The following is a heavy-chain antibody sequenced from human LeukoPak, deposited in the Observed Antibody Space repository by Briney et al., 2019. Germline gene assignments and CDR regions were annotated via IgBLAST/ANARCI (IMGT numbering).Heavy chain of an antibody. J-gene: IGHJ4*02. CDR3: AKDLTSIAAAGTPPCDY. CDR2: ISYDGSNK. Sequence: GGSLRLSCAASGFTFSSYGIHWVRQAPGKGLEWVAVISYDGSNKYYADSVKGRFTISRDNSKNTLYLQMNSLRAEDTAVYYCAKDLTSIAAAGTPPCDYWGQGTLVTVSS. CDR1: GFTFSSYG. V-gene: IGHV3-30*18. D-gene: IGHD6-13*01.